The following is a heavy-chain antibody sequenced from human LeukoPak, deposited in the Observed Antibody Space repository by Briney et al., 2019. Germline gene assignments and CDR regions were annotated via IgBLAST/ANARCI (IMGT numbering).Heavy chain of an antibody. D-gene: IGHD5-24*01. CDR3: ARAARDGYNFLKFKHGEYYFDY. CDR2: IYYSGST. Sequence: SETLSLTCTVSGGSIISYYWSWIRQPPGKGLEWIGYIYYSGSTNYNPSLKSRVTISVDTSKNQFSLKLSSVTAADTAVYYCARAARDGYNFLKFKHGEYYFDYWGQGTLVTVSS. V-gene: IGHV4-59*01. CDR1: GGSIISYY. J-gene: IGHJ4*02.